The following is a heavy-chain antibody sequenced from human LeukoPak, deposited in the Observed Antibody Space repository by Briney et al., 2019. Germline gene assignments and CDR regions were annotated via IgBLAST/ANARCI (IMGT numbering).Heavy chain of an antibody. D-gene: IGHD2-21*01. CDR2: IRSKANSYAT. CDR3: TRYGDYPFDY. J-gene: IGHJ4*02. CDR1: GFTFSDSG. Sequence: GGSLRLSCAASGFTFSDSGMHWVRQASGKGLEWVGRIRSKANSYATAYAASVKGRFTISRDDSKNTAYLQMNSLKTEDTAVYYCTRYGDYPFDYWGQGTLVTVSS. V-gene: IGHV3-73*01.